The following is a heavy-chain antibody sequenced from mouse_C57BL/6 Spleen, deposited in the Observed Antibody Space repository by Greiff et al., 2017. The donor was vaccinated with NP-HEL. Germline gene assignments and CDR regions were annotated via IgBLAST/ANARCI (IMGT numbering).Heavy chain of an antibody. J-gene: IGHJ4*01. CDR1: GFNIKDDY. D-gene: IGHD1-1*01. CDR3: TTNYYGSSYEVDY. Sequence: VQLQQSGAELVRPGASVKLSCTASGFNIKDDYMHWVKQRPEQGLEWIGWIDPENGDTEYASKFQGKATITADTSSNTAYLQLSSLTSEDTAVYYCTTNYYGSSYEVDYWGQGTSVTVSS. CDR2: IDPENGDT. V-gene: IGHV14-4*01.